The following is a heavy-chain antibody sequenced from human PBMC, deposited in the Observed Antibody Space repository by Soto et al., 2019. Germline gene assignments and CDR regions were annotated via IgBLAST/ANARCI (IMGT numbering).Heavy chain of an antibody. V-gene: IGHV3-30-3*01. CDR1: GFTFSSYA. Sequence: AGSLRLSCAASGFTFSSYAMHCVRQSPCNWLEWVAVISYDGSNKYYADSVKGRFTISRDNSKNTLYLQMNSLRAEDTAVYYCARDHHIVVVVAAQGFDYWGQGTLVTVSS. CDR3: ARDHHIVVVVAAQGFDY. D-gene: IGHD2-15*01. J-gene: IGHJ4*02. CDR2: ISYDGSNK.